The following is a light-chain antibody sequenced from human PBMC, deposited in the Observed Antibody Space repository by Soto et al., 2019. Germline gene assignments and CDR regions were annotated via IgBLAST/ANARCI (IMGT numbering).Light chain of an antibody. J-gene: IGKJ3*01. Sequence: EIGMTQSPATRSVSPGERATLSCWASQSVSSNLAWYQQRPGQAPRLLIYGASTRATGIPARFSGSGSGTEFTLTISSLQSEDFAVYYCQQYNNWPFTFGPGTKVDIK. CDR1: QSVSSN. CDR2: GAS. V-gene: IGKV3-15*01. CDR3: QQYNNWPFT.